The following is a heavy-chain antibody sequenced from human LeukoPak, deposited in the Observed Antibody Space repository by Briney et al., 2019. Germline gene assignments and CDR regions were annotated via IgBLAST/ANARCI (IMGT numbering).Heavy chain of an antibody. CDR3: AKRSDYSSDGSYFDS. J-gene: IGHJ4*02. Sequence: GGSLRLSCAASGFTFRNYGMSWVRQAPGKGLEWVSAISGRDTNTYYAASVEGRFTISRDNSKNTLYLQMNSLRAEDTAVYYCAKRSDYSSDGSYFDSWGQGTPVTVSS. CDR1: GFTFRNYG. D-gene: IGHD4-11*01. CDR2: ISGRDTNT. V-gene: IGHV3-23*01.